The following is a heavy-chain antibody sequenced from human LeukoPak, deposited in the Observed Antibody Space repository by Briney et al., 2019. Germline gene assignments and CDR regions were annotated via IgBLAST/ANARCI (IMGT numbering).Heavy chain of an antibody. J-gene: IGHJ3*02. CDR3: ATPARDYSSGWYEDFDI. V-gene: IGHV5-51*01. CDR1: GSPFTTYW. D-gene: IGHD6-19*01. CDR2: IFPGESDT. Sequence: GAPRKISCKGLGSPFTTYWIGWVRRMPGKGLEWMGIIFPGESDTSYSPSFQGRVTISADRSNDPAYLQWSSLQASHPALYYFATPARDYSSGWYEDFDIWRQGTMVTVSS.